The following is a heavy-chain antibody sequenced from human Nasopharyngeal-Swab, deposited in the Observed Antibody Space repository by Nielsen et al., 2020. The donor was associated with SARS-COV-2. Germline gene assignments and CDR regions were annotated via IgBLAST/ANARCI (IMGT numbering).Heavy chain of an antibody. CDR1: GFTFDDYA. Sequence: SLKISCAASGFTFDDYAMHWVRQAPRKGLEWVSGISWNSGSIGYADSVKGRFTISRDNAKNSLYLQMNSLRAEDTALYYCAKESYGDLFDYWGQGTLVTVSS. V-gene: IGHV3-9*01. J-gene: IGHJ4*02. D-gene: IGHD4-17*01. CDR2: ISWNSGSI. CDR3: AKESYGDLFDY.